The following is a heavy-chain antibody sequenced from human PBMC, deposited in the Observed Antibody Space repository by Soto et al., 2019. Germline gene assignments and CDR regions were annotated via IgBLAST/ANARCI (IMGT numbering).Heavy chain of an antibody. V-gene: IGHV4-31*03. CDR3: ARGGYDFWSASERGMDV. CDR1: GGSISSGGYY. J-gene: IGHJ6*02. Sequence: SETLSLTCTVSGGSISSGGYYWSWIRQHPGKGLEWIGYIYYSGSTYYNPSLKSRVTISVDTSKNQFSLKLSSVTAADTAVYYCARGGYDFWSASERGMDVWGQGTTVTVSS. D-gene: IGHD3-3*01. CDR2: IYYSGST.